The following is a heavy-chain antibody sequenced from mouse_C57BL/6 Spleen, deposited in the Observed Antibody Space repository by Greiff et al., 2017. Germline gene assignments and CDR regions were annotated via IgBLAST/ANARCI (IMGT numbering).Heavy chain of an antibody. Sequence: EVKLVESGGGLVKPGGSLKLSCAASGFTFSSYAMSWVRQTPEKRLEWVATISDGGSYTYYPDNVKGRFTISRDNAKNNLYLQMSHLKSEDTAMYYCAREAYYYGNFDYWGQGTTLTVSS. CDR1: GFTFSSYA. V-gene: IGHV5-4*01. J-gene: IGHJ2*01. CDR3: AREAYYYGNFDY. D-gene: IGHD1-1*01. CDR2: ISDGGSYT.